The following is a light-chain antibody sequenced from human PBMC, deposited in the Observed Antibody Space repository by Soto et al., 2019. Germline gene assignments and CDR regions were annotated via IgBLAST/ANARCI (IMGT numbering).Light chain of an antibody. V-gene: IGLV2-23*01. CDR3: CSYAGSFSVI. Sequence: QLVLTQPASVSGSPGQSITISCTGTHSDVGSYNLVSWYQQHPGKAPKLIIYEDSKRPSGVSNRFSGSKSGYTASLTISGLEAEDEADYYCCSYAGSFSVIFGGGTKVTVL. CDR1: HSDVGSYNL. CDR2: EDS. J-gene: IGLJ2*01.